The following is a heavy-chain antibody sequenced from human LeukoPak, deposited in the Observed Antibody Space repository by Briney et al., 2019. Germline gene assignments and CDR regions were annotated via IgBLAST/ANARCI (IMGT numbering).Heavy chain of an antibody. Sequence: GGSLRLSCAASGFTFSDHYMDWVRQAPGKGLEWVGRSRNKANSYTTEYAASVKGRFTISRDDSKNSLYLQMNSLRTEDTAVYFCAYSRRTDPFDVWGQGTMVTVSS. J-gene: IGHJ3*01. V-gene: IGHV3-72*01. CDR1: GFTFSDHY. CDR2: SRNKANSYTT. D-gene: IGHD1-14*01. CDR3: AYSRRTDPFDV.